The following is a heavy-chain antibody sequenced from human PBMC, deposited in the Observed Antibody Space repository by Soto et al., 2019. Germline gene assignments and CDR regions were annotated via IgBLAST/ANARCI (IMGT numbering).Heavy chain of an antibody. CDR2: LYYSGST. V-gene: IGHV4-39*01. D-gene: IGHD6-25*01. J-gene: IGHJ3*02. CDR3: AIQRARPPPDVFDI. Sequence: SETLSLTCTVSGGSISSGSYYWGWIRQPPGKGLEWIGALYYSGSTYYKPSLRSRLSISVDTSKNQFSLKLTSATAADTAMYYCAIQRARPPPDVFDIWGQGTMVTVSS. CDR1: GGSISSGSYY.